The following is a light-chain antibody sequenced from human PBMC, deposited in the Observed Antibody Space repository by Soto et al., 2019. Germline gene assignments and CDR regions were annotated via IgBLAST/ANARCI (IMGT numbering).Light chain of an antibody. Sequence: QSVLAQPASVSGSPGQSVTISCPGASSDVGAYEHVSWYQQHPGRAPKLILYDVNNRPSGVSNHFSGSKSGNTASLVISGLQANDEADYYCSSYSTTNILVFGSGTKVTVL. J-gene: IGLJ1*01. V-gene: IGLV2-14*03. CDR2: DVN. CDR3: SSYSTTNILV. CDR1: SSDVGAYEH.